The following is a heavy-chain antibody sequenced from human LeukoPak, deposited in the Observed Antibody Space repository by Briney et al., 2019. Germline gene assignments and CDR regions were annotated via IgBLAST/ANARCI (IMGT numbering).Heavy chain of an antibody. Sequence: GGSLRLSCAASGFIFSGYGMNWVRQAPGKGLEWVAVIWCGGSNKYYAESVKGRFTISRDNSKNTLYLQMNSLRAEDTAVYYCARVGCSGGNCGPYYYYAMDVWGQGTTVTVSS. CDR1: GFIFSGYG. D-gene: IGHD2-15*01. J-gene: IGHJ6*02. CDR3: ARVGCSGGNCGPYYYYAMDV. V-gene: IGHV3-33*01. CDR2: IWCGGSNK.